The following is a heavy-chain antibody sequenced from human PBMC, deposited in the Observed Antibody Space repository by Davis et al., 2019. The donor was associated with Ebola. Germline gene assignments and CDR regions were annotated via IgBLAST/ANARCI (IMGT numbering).Heavy chain of an antibody. Sequence: SETLSLTCAVFGDSLRGYQWSWVRQPPGKGLEWIGEIYHSGSTNYNPSLKSRVTISVDKSKNQFSLKLSSVTAADTAVYYCARVRSKPYYYYGMDVWGQGTTVTVSS. V-gene: IGHV4-4*02. CDR3: ARVRSKPYYYYGMDV. CDR1: GDSLRGYQ. J-gene: IGHJ6*02. CDR2: IYHSGST.